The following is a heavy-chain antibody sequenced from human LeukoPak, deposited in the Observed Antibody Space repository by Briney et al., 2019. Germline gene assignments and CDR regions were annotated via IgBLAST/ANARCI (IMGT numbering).Heavy chain of an antibody. CDR3: AREWKQQLVRLHIAEYFQH. Sequence: GASVKVSCKASGGTFSSYAISWVRQAPGQGLEWMGRIIPILGIANYAQKFQGRVTITADKSTSTAYMELSSLRSEDTAVYYCAREWKQQLVRLHIAEYFQHWGQGTLVTVSS. J-gene: IGHJ1*01. CDR2: IIPILGIA. D-gene: IGHD6-13*01. V-gene: IGHV1-69*04. CDR1: GGTFSSYA.